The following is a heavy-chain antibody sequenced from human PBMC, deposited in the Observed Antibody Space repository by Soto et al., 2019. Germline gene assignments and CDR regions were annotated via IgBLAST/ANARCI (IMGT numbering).Heavy chain of an antibody. J-gene: IGHJ4*02. CDR1: GDSISSGGYY. V-gene: IGHV4-31*03. CDR3: ASTYYTGDSGPYDY. D-gene: IGHD1-26*01. CDR2: IYYSGTT. Sequence: QVQLQESGPGLVKPSQTLSLTCTVSGDSISSGGYYWSWIRQHPGKGLEWIGYIYYSGTTYYNPSLESRVSISADTSENQFSLKVKSVTVGDTAVYYCASTYYTGDSGPYDYWGQGTLVTVSS.